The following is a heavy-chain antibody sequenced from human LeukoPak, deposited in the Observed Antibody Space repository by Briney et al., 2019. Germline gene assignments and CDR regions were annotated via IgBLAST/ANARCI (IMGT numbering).Heavy chain of an antibody. CDR2: INPNSGGT. V-gene: IGHV1-2*06. Sequence: ASVKVSCKASGYTFTGYYIHWVRQAPGQGLEWMGRINPNSGGTDYAQKFQDRVTMTRDTSISTAYMELSRLKSDDTAVYYCVRPLTTSGWYFDLWGRGTLVTVSS. CDR1: GYTFTGYY. J-gene: IGHJ2*01. D-gene: IGHD1-14*01. CDR3: VRPLTTSGWYFDL.